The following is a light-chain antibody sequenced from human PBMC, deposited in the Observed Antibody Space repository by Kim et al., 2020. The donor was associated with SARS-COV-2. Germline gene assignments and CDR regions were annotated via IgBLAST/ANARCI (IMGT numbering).Light chain of an antibody. CDR1: SSDVGAHNL. CDR2: DIT. V-gene: IGLV2-14*02. Sequence: QSALTQPASVSASPGQSITISCIGTSSDVGAHNLVSWYQHHPGKAPKLIIYDITKRPSGVSNRFSGSKSGNTASLTISGLQAEDESDYFCNSYTSIRTYVFGTGTKVTVL. CDR3: NSYTSIRTYV. J-gene: IGLJ1*01.